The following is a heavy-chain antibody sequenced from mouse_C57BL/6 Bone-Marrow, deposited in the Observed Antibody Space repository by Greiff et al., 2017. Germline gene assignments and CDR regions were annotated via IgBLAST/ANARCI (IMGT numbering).Heavy chain of an antibody. Sequence: QVQLQQPGAELVRPGTSVKLSCKASGYTFTSYWMHWVKQRPGQGLEWIGVIDPSDSYTNYNQKFKGKATLTVDTSSSTAYMQLSSLTSEDSAVYYCARGGYDVYFDYWGQGTTLTVSS. CDR3: ARGGYDVYFDY. V-gene: IGHV1-59*01. D-gene: IGHD2-3*01. CDR1: GYTFTSYW. J-gene: IGHJ2*01. CDR2: IDPSDSYT.